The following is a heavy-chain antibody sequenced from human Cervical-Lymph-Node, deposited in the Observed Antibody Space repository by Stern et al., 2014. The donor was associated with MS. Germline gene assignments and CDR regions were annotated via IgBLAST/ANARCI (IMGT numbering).Heavy chain of an antibody. CDR2: IWYDGRNK. CDR1: GFTFSSYG. CDR3: AREGADDAFDI. V-gene: IGHV3-33*01. Sequence: VQLVESGGGVVQPGRSLRLSCAASGFTFSSYGMHWVRQAPGKVLEWVAVIWYDGRNKYYADSVKGRFTIPIDNSKNTLYLQMNSLRAEDTAVYYCAREGADDAFDIWGQGTMVTVSS. J-gene: IGHJ3*02. D-gene: IGHD1-26*01.